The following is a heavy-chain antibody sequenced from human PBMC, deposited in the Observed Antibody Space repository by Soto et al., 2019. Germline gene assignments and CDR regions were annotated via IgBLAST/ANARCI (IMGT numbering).Heavy chain of an antibody. D-gene: IGHD3-22*01. CDR2: ISYDGSNK. CDR3: ARDSYYDSSGSYDY. V-gene: IGHV3-30-3*01. J-gene: IGHJ4*02. CDR1: GFTFSSYA. Sequence: PGRSLRLSCAASGFTFSSYAMHWVLQAPGKGLEWVAVISYDGSNKYYADSVKGRFTISRDNSKNTLYLQMNSLRAEDTAVYYCARDSYYDSSGSYDYWGQGTLVTVSS.